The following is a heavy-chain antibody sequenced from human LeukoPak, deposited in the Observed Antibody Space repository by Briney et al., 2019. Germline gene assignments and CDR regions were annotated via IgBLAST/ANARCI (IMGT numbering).Heavy chain of an antibody. CDR3: ASLGN. D-gene: IGHD1-1*01. Sequence: GGSLRLSCAASGFPFSGYWMNWVRQAPGKGLEWVANIKQDGSEKFYVDSVKGRFTISRDNAKNSLFLQMNSLRADDTAVYYCASLGNWGQGTLVTVSS. J-gene: IGHJ4*02. CDR2: IKQDGSEK. V-gene: IGHV3-7*01. CDR1: GFPFSGYW.